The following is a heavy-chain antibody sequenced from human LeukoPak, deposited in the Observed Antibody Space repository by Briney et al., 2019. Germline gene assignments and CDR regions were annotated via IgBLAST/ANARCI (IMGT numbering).Heavy chain of an antibody. CDR2: IYYSGST. D-gene: IGHD4-17*01. V-gene: IGHV4-39*01. CDR1: GDSISSSNYY. J-gene: IGHJ4*02. Sequence: SETLSLTCSVSGDSISSSNYYCAWIRQPPGKGLEWIGSIYYSGSTYYNPSLKSRVTISVDTSKNQFSLKLNSVTAADTALYYCASQYDYGADDYWGQGTLVTVSS. CDR3: ASQYDYGADDY.